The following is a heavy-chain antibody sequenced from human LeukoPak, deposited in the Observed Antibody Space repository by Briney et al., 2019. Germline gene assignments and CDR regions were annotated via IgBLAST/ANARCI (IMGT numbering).Heavy chain of an antibody. CDR1: GYTFTSYG. CDR2: IRAYNGNT. CDR3: ARVVVPAAMSYYYYMDV. V-gene: IGHV1-18*01. D-gene: IGHD2-2*01. Sequence: VASVKVSCKASGYTFTSYGISWVRQAPGQGLEWMGWIRAYNGNTDYAQKLQDRVTVTTDTSTSTAYMELRSLRSDDTAVYYCARVVVPAAMSYYYYMDVWGKGTTVTVSS. J-gene: IGHJ6*03.